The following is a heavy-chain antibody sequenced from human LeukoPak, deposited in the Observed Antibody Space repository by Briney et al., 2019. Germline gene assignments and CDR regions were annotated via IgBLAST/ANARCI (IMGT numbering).Heavy chain of an antibody. D-gene: IGHD3-3*01. J-gene: IGHJ4*02. V-gene: IGHV3-30*18. CDR3: AKDARKHGYDFWSGYLDY. CDR2: ISYDGSNK. CDR1: GFTFSSYG. Sequence: GGSLRLSCAASGFTFSSYGMHWVRQAPGKGLEWVAVISYDGSNKYYADSVKGRFTISRDNSKNTLYLQMNSLRAEDTAVYYCAKDARKHGYDFWSGYLDYWGQGTLVTVSS.